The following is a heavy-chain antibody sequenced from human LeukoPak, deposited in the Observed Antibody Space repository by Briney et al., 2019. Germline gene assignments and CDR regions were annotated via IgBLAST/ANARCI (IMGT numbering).Heavy chain of an antibody. D-gene: IGHD4-11*01. J-gene: IGHJ6*03. CDR3: ARAVLNLSNSNYYCYYMDV. CDR1: GFTVSSNY. V-gene: IGHV3-53*01. CDR2: IYSGGST. Sequence: GGSLRLSCAASGFTVSSNYMSWVRQAPGKGLEWVSVIYSGGSTYYADSVKGRFTISRDNSKNTLYLQMNSLRAEDTAVYYCARAVLNLSNSNYYCYYMDVWGKGTTVTVSS.